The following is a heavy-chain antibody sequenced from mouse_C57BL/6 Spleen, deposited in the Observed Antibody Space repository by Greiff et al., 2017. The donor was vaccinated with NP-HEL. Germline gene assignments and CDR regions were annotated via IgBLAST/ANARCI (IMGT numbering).Heavy chain of an antibody. CDR3: ARHEGYSNSGTWFAY. V-gene: IGHV5-6*01. CDR1: GFTFSSYG. CDR2: ISSGGSYT. J-gene: IGHJ3*01. D-gene: IGHD2-5*01. Sequence: EVQRVESGGDLVKPGGSLKLSCAASGFTFSSYGMSWVRQTPDKRLEWVATISSGGSYTYYPDSVKGRFTISIDNAKNTLYLQMSSLKSEDTAMYYCARHEGYSNSGTWFAYWGQGTLVTVSA.